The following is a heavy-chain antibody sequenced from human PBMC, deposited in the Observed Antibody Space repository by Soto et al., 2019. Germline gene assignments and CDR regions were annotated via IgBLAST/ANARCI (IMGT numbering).Heavy chain of an antibody. CDR2: VYYSGST. CDR3: ARQSEYYYASGRAAPLYGMDV. Sequence: SETLSLTCTVSGGSISSISSYWGWIRQPPGKGLEWNGNVYYSGSTYSDPSLKSRLTISADTSKNQFSLKLSSVTAADTAVYFCARQSEYYYASGRAAPLYGMDVWGQGTTVTVSS. V-gene: IGHV4-39*01. D-gene: IGHD3-10*01. J-gene: IGHJ6*02. CDR1: GGSISSISSY.